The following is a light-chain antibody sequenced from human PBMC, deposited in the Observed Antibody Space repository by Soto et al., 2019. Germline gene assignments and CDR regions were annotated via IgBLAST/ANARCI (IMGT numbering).Light chain of an antibody. CDR2: GAS. V-gene: IGKV3-20*01. Sequence: TPSPGTLSLSPGERATLSCRASQSVSSSYLAWYQQKPGQAPRLLIYGASSRATGIPDRFSGSGSGTDFTLTISRLEPEDFAVYYCQQYGSSRETFGQGTKV. J-gene: IGKJ1*01. CDR3: QQYGSSRET. CDR1: QSVSSSY.